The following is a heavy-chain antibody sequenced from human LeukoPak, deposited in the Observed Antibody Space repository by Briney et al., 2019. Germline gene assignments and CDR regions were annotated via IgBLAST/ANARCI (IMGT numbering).Heavy chain of an antibody. Sequence: PGGSLRLSCAASRFTFSSYWMSWVRQGPGKGLEWVASIKQDGSEKQYVDSLKGRFTISRDNAKNSLYLQMNSLRAEDTALYYCARIDTYYYDSSGYYSAFDIWGQGTIVTVSS. D-gene: IGHD3-22*01. J-gene: IGHJ3*02. CDR3: ARIDTYYYDSSGYYSAFDI. CDR1: RFTFSSYW. CDR2: IKQDGSEK. V-gene: IGHV3-7*05.